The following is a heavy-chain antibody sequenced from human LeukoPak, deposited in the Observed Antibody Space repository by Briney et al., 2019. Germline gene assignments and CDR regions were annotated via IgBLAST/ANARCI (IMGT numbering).Heavy chain of an antibody. CDR3: VKGSDIAASYNWFDP. CDR2: IHGDGRT. V-gene: IGHV3-53*01. J-gene: IGHJ5*02. CDR1: GFTVTTNY. Sequence: GGSLRLSCAASGFTVTTNYMTWVRQAPGKGLEWVSGIHGDGRTYYADSVKGRFTISRDNPKNTVYLQVTSLRAEDTAVYYCVKGSDIAASYNWFDPWGQGILVTVSS. D-gene: IGHD6-6*01.